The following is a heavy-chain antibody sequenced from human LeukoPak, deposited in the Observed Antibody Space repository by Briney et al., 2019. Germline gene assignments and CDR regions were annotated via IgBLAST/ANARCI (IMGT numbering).Heavy chain of an antibody. V-gene: IGHV3-30*02. CDR3: AKEQGIAVAGTFDY. CDR1: GFTFSSYG. CDR2: IRYDGSNK. D-gene: IGHD6-19*01. J-gene: IGHJ4*02. Sequence: GGSLRLSCAASGFTFSSYGMHWVRQAPGKGLEWVAFIRYDGSNKYYADSVKGRFTISRDNSKNTLYLQMNSLRAEDTAVYYCAKEQGIAVAGTFDYWDQGTLVTVSS.